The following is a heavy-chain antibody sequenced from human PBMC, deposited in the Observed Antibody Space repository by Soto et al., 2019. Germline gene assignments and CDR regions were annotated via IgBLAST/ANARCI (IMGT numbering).Heavy chain of an antibody. V-gene: IGHV4-39*01. J-gene: IGHJ5*02. CDR3: ARQQYDFLSGFSRAWFDP. Sequence: SETLSLTCTVSGGSISSSSYYWGWIRQPPGKGLEWIGSIYYSGSTYYNPSLKSRVTISVDTSKNQFSLKLSSVTAADTAVYCCARQQYDFLSGFSRAWFDPWGQGTLVTVSS. CDR1: GGSISSSSYY. CDR2: IYYSGST. D-gene: IGHD3-3*01.